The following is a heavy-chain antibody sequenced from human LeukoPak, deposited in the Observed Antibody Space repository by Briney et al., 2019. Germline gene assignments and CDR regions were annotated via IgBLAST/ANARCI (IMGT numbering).Heavy chain of an antibody. J-gene: IGHJ4*02. CDR2: ISAYNGNT. V-gene: IGHV1-18*01. CDR3: ARDIAVAAIIPPYFDY. D-gene: IGHD6-19*01. CDR1: NYTFNSYG. Sequence: ASVKVSCKASNYTFNSYGISWVRQAPGQGLEWMGWISAYNGNTNYVQKLQGRVTMTTDTSTSTAYMELRSLRSDDTAVYYCARDIAVAAIIPPYFDYWGRGTLVTVSS.